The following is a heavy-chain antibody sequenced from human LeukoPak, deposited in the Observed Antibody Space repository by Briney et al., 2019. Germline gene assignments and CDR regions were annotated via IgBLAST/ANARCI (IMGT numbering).Heavy chain of an antibody. CDR1: GFTFSNYG. J-gene: IGHJ6*02. CDR3: AAYYYGMDV. Sequence: GGSLRLSCAAFGFTFSNYGMHWVRQAPGKGLEWVAMISYDESKKYYGDSVKGRFTISRDNFKRTLYLQMNSLRAEDTAVYYCAAYYYGMDVWGQGTTVTVSS. CDR2: ISYDESKK. V-gene: IGHV3-30*03.